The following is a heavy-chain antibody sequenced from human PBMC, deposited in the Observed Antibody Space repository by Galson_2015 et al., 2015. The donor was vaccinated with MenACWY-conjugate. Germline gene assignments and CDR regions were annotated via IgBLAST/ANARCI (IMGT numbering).Heavy chain of an antibody. CDR3: ARDRGGPVAGERGPANY. V-gene: IGHV3-21*05. CDR2: ISNTSGFR. CDR1: GFSFSNYW. J-gene: IGHJ4*02. D-gene: IGHD6-19*01. Sequence: SLRLSCAASGFSFSNYWVNWVRQAPGKGLEWISYISNTSGFRYYADSVKGRFTISRDDAKNSLYLQMNSLRAEDTAVYYCARDRGGPVAGERGPANYWGQGALVTVSS.